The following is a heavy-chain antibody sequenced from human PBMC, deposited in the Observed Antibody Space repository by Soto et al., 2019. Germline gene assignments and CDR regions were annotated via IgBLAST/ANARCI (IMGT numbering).Heavy chain of an antibody. Sequence: KTSETLSLTCTVSGGSISNYYWSWIRQPAGKGLEWIGRIYSSGSTYYNPSLMSRVTMSVDTSKNQFSLKLSSVTAADTAIYYCARDAYYYDTRGYYLVDYWGQGTLVTVSS. CDR1: GGSISNYY. V-gene: IGHV4-4*07. CDR3: ARDAYYYDTRGYYLVDY. D-gene: IGHD3-22*01. CDR2: IYSSGST. J-gene: IGHJ4*02.